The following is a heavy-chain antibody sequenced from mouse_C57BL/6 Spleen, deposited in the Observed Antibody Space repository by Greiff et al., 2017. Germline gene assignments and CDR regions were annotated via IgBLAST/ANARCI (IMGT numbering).Heavy chain of an antibody. D-gene: IGHD1-1*01. CDR3: ARWVTTVVATGFDY. CDR1: GYTFTSYW. Sequence: QVQLKQPGAELVKPGASVKLSCKASGYTFTSYWMHWVKQRPGQGLEWIGMIHPNSGSTNYNEKFKSKATLTVDKSSSTAYMQLSSLTSEDSAVYYCARWVTTVVATGFDYWGQGTTLTVSS. J-gene: IGHJ2*01. V-gene: IGHV1-64*01. CDR2: IHPNSGST.